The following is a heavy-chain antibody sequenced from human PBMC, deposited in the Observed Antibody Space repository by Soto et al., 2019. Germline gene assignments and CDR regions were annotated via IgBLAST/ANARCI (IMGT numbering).Heavy chain of an antibody. CDR1: GGSFSGYY. D-gene: IGHD3-10*01. Sequence: SETLCLTCPVYGGSFSGYYWSWIRQPPGKGLEWIGKINHSGSTTYNLSLKSRVTISVDTSKNQFSLKLSSVTAADTALYYCARGPPGSGSYYMTYWGQGTLVTVSS. J-gene: IGHJ4*02. CDR2: INHSGST. CDR3: ARGPPGSGSYYMTY. V-gene: IGHV4-34*01.